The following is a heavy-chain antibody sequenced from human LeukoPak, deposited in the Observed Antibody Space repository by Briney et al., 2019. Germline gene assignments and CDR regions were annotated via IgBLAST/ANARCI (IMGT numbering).Heavy chain of an antibody. Sequence: SETLSLTCTVSGGSISSYYWSWIRQPPGKGLEWIGYIYYSGSTNYNPSLKSRVTISVDTSKNQFSLKLSSVTAADTAVYYCARIGIWGSSWAFDYWSQGTLVTVSS. D-gene: IGHD6-13*01. CDR2: IYYSGST. V-gene: IGHV4-59*01. CDR3: ARIGIWGSSWAFDY. J-gene: IGHJ4*02. CDR1: GGSISSYY.